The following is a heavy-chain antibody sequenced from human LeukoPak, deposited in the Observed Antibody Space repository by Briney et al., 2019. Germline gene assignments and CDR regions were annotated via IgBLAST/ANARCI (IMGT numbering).Heavy chain of an antibody. CDR2: ISGSGGST. J-gene: IGHJ4*02. V-gene: IGHV3-23*01. Sequence: GGSLRLSCATSGFAFNSYAMTWVRQAPGKGLEWVSAISGSGGSTYYADSVKGRFTISRDNAKNSLYLQMNSLRDEDTAVYYCARDTGYSYGAPRVDYWGQGTLVTVSS. CDR1: GFAFNSYA. CDR3: ARDTGYSYGAPRVDY. D-gene: IGHD5-18*01.